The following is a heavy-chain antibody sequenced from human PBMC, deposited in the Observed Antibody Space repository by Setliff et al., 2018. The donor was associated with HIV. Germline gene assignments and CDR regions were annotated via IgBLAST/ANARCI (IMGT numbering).Heavy chain of an antibody. Sequence: GGSLRLSCAASGFTFSSYAMSWVRQAPGKGLEWVSGISGSGGSTYYADSVKGRFTISRDNSKNSLYLQMNSLRAEDTALYYCARDLDYYDSSGYYEQSHLYYFDYWGQGTLVTAPQ. CDR1: GFTFSSYA. CDR3: ARDLDYYDSSGYYEQSHLYYFDY. CDR2: ISGSGGST. J-gene: IGHJ4*02. V-gene: IGHV3-23*01. D-gene: IGHD3-22*01.